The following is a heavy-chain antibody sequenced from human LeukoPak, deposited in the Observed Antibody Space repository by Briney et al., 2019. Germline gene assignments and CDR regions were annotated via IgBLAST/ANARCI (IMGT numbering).Heavy chain of an antibody. J-gene: IGHJ5*02. CDR3: AKGHGDYYPGKYGDS. Sequence: GGSLTLSCAASGLTFNNYAMSCVRRAPGKALEGVSSICANGGSAFFADVVKGRFTISRDNSKNSLFLRMNSLRAEGMAVYYCAKGHGDYYPGKYGDSWGQGALVSVSS. V-gene: IGHV3-23*01. D-gene: IGHD4-17*01. CDR1: GLTFNNYA. CDR2: ICANGGSA.